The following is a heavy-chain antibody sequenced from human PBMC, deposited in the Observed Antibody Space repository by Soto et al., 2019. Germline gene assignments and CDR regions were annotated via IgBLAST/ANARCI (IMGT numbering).Heavy chain of an antibody. CDR3: ARETPERADDY. D-gene: IGHD2-2*01. CDR2: INTANGNT. J-gene: IGHJ4*02. Sequence: QVQLVQSGAEVKKPGASVKVSCKASGYTFISYEIQWVRQAPGQRLEWVGWINTANGNTAYAENFLGRATITSDTAASTVYMELRSLTSEDTAVYYCARETPERADDYWGQGTLVTVSS. V-gene: IGHV1-3*04. CDR1: GYTFISYE.